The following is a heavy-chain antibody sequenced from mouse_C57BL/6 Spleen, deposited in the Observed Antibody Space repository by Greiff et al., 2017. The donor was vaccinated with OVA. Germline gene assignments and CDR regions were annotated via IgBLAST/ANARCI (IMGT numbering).Heavy chain of an antibody. CDR1: GYTFTDYY. D-gene: IGHD2-13*01. J-gene: IGHJ4*01. V-gene: IGHV1-26*01. Sequence: EVQLQQSGPELVKPGASVKISCKASGYTFTDYYMNWVKQSHGKSLEWIGDINPNNGGTSYNQKFKGKATLTVDKSSSTDYMELRSLTSEDSAVYYCERNGDGYAMDYWGKGTSVTVSS. CDR2: INPNNGGT. CDR3: ERNGDGYAMDY.